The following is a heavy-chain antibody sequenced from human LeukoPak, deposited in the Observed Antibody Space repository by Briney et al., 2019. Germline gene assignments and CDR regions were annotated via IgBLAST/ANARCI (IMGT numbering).Heavy chain of an antibody. CDR2: ISAYNGNT. D-gene: IGHD2-8*01. J-gene: IGHJ6*02. V-gene: IGHV1-18*01. CDR3: ASCTNGVCYYGMDV. Sequence: ASVKVSCTASGYTFTSYGISWVRQAPGQGLEWMGWISAYNGNTNYAQKLQGRVTMTTDTSTSTAYMELRSLRSDDTAVYYCASCTNGVCYYGMDVWGQGTTVTVSS. CDR1: GYTFTSYG.